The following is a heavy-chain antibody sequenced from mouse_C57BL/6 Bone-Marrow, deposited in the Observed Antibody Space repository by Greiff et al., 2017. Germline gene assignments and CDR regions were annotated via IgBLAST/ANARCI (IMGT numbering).Heavy chain of an antibody. D-gene: IGHD1-1*01. Sequence: QVQLQQSGAELMKPGASVKLSCKATGYTFTGYWIEWVKQRPGHGLEWIGEILPGSGSTNYNEKFKGKATFTADTSSNTAYMQLSSLTTEDSAIXYCARYPLCYYDSSLYWYFDVWGTGTTVTVSS. CDR1: GYTFTGYW. V-gene: IGHV1-9*01. CDR3: ARYPLCYYDSSLYWYFDV. CDR2: ILPGSGST. J-gene: IGHJ1*03.